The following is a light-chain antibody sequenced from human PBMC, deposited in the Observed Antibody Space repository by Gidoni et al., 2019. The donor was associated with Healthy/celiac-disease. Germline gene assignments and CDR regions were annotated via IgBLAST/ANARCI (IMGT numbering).Light chain of an antibody. V-gene: IGLV2-14*01. Sequence: QSALTQPASVSGSPGQSITISCTGTSSDVGGYNYGAWYQQHPGKAPKLMIYDVSNRPSGVSNRFSGSKSGNTASLTISGLQAEDEADYYCSSYTSSSTLIVFGTGTKVTVL. CDR2: DVS. J-gene: IGLJ1*01. CDR3: SSYTSSSTLIV. CDR1: SSDVGGYNY.